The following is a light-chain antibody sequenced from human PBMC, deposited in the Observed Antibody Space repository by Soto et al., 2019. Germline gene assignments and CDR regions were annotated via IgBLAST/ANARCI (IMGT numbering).Light chain of an antibody. J-gene: IGKJ1*01. CDR2: AAS. V-gene: IGKV1-8*01. Sequence: AIRMTHSPSSLSASTVDRVTITCRASQDVSGYVAWYQQKPGRAPNLLVSAASTLQAGVPSRFSGSASGTEFTLTITCLQSEDYATYFCQQYHTQATFGQGTKVDIK. CDR1: QDVSGY. CDR3: QQYHTQAT.